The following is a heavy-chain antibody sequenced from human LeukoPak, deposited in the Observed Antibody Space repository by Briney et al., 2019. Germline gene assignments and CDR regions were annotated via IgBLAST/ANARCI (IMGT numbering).Heavy chain of an antibody. CDR2: IYPGDSDT. Sequence: GESLKISCKGSGYSFTSYWNGWVRRMPGESLEWMGIIYPGDSDTRDSPSLQGQVTISAGKSNSTAYLQWRSLKASDTAMYYCARQGGGYEPTYYDYWGQGTLVTVSS. CDR1: GYSFTSYW. D-gene: IGHD5-12*01. V-gene: IGHV5-51*01. J-gene: IGHJ4*02. CDR3: ARQGGGYEPTYYDY.